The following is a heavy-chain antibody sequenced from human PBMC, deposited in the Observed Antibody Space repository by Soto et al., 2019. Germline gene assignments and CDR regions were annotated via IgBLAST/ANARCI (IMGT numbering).Heavy chain of an antibody. D-gene: IGHD3-16*01. CDR3: ARDSMEYDYIWGSYSGWFDP. V-gene: IGHV1-18*01. J-gene: IGHJ5*02. CDR2: ISAYNGNT. Sequence: ASVKVSCNASGYTFPSYGISWVRQAPGQGLEWMGWISAYNGNTNYAQKLQGRVTMTTDTSTSTAYMELRSLRSDDTAVYYCARDSMEYDYIWGSYSGWFDPWGQGTLVTVSS. CDR1: GYTFPSYG.